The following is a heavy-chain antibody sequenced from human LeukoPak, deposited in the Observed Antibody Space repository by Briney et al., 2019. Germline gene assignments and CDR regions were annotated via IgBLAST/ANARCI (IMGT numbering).Heavy chain of an antibody. CDR3: ARNKPVKPGIAAARYAFDI. J-gene: IGHJ3*02. D-gene: IGHD6-13*01. CDR2: IYYSVST. V-gene: IGHV4-59*01. CDR1: GGSISSYY. Sequence: SETLSLTCTVSGGSISSYYWSWIRQPPGKGLEWIGYIYYSVSTNYNPSLKSRVTISVDTSKNQFSLKLSSVTAADTAVYYCARNKPVKPGIAAARYAFDIWGQGTMVTVSS.